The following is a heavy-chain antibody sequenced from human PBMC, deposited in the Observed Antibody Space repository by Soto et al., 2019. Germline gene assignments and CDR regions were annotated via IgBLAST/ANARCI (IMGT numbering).Heavy chain of an antibody. Sequence: PSETLSLTCNVSDDSLSTYYWSWIRHPAGKGLEWIGRIYASGSTNYNPSLKGRVSMSVDTSKKQFSLRMISVTAADTAMYYCARSAIPRGGWFRRWGQGVLVTVSS. CDR1: DDSLSTYY. D-gene: IGHD6-19*01. CDR3: ARSAIPRGGWFRR. V-gene: IGHV4-4*07. CDR2: IYASGST. J-gene: IGHJ4*02.